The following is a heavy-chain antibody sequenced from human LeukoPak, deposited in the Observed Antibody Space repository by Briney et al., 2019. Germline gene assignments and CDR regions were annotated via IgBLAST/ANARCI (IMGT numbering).Heavy chain of an antibody. D-gene: IGHD2-2*01. CDR1: GGSISSGDYY. V-gene: IGHV4-30-4*01. CDR2: IYYSGST. Sequence: SETLSLTCTVSGGSISSGDYYWSWIRQPPGQGLEWIGYIYYSGSTYYNPSLKSRVTISVDTSKNQFSLKLSSVTAADTAVYYCARDRGGYQLSSSWFDPWGQGTLVTVSS. J-gene: IGHJ5*02. CDR3: ARDRGGYQLSSSWFDP.